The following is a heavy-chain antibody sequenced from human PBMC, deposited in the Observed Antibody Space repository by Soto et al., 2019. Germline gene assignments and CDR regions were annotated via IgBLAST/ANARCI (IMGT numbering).Heavy chain of an antibody. CDR3: ARTSHTGFGPSNDDYTMGV. CDR1: GGSISSGEYY. V-gene: IGHV4-30-4*01. Sequence: QVQLQESGPGLVKPSETLSLTCTVSGGSISSGEYYWTWIRQPPGKGLEWIGYISYSGSTHYSPSPKSRVRLTVDSSKNQFSLNLASVSAEDTAVYYCARTSHTGFGPSNDDYTMGVWALGPTVTVSS. CDR2: ISYSGST. D-gene: IGHD1-1*01. J-gene: IGHJ6*02.